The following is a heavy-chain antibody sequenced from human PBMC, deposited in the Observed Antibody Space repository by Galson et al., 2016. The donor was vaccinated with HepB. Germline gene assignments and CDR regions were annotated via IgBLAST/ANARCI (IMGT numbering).Heavy chain of an antibody. D-gene: IGHD2-2*01. J-gene: IGHJ4*02. V-gene: IGHV4-31*03. CDR3: GGGCSTDGCPHEY. CDR2: IYHSGIT. CDR1: GGSISSGGYY. Sequence: TLSLTCTVSGGSISSGGYYWYWIRQHPGKGLEWIGYIYHSGITLYNPSVKSRVYISRDTSKNQFSLKLRSATAADTAVYYCGGGCSTDGCPHEYWGQGTLVAVAS.